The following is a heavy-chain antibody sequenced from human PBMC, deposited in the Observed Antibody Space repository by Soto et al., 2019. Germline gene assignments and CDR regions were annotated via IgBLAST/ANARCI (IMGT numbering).Heavy chain of an antibody. CDR3: GSQRGGGGY. Sequence: EVQLVESGGGLIQPGGSLRLSCAVSGFTVSNNYMSWVRQAPGKGLEGVSVIYSGGYTAYGDSVKGRFTISRDNSKNTIYLQINSLGPPGPAVFFWGSQRGGGGYWGQGTLVTVSS. CDR1: GFTVSNNY. CDR2: IYSGGYT. D-gene: IGHD6-25*01. V-gene: IGHV3-53*01. J-gene: IGHJ4*02.